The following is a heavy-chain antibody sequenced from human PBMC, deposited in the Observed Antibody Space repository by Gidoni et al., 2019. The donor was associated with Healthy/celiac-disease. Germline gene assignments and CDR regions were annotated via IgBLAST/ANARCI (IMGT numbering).Heavy chain of an antibody. CDR3: AGSYYYDSSGYYSFFDY. D-gene: IGHD3-22*01. Sequence: EVQLVESGGGLVKPGGSLRRSCAASGFTFRSYSMNWVRQAPGKGLEWVSSISSSSIYIYYADSVKGRFTISRDNAKNSLYLQMNSLRAEDTAVYYCAGSYYYDSSGYYSFFDYWGQGTLVTVSS. J-gene: IGHJ4*02. CDR2: ISSSSIYI. CDR1: GFTFRSYS. V-gene: IGHV3-21*01.